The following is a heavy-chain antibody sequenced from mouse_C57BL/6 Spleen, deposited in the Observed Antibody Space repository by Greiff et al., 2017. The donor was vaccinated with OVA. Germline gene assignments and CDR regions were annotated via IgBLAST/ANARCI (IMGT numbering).Heavy chain of an antibody. CDR2: IYPGSGST. CDR3: ARKDYYGSREGWFAY. Sequence: QVQLQQPGAELVKPGASVKMSCKASGYTFTSYWITWVKQRPGQGLEWIGDIYPGSGSTNYNEKFKSKATLTVDTSSNTAYMQLSSLTSEDSAVYYCARKDYYGSREGWFAYWGQGTLVTVSA. V-gene: IGHV1-55*01. CDR1: GYTFTSYW. J-gene: IGHJ3*01. D-gene: IGHD1-1*01.